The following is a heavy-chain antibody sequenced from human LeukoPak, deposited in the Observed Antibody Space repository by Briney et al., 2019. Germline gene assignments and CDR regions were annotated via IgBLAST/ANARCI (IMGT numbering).Heavy chain of an antibody. CDR2: TYYRSKWYN. J-gene: IGHJ4*02. CDR3: ARTNGGVFDY. Sequence: SQTLSLTCAISGDSVSTNSAGWNWLRQSPSRGLEWLGRTYYRSKWYNDYAVSVKSRITVKPDTSKNQFSLQLNSVTPEDSAVYYCARTNGGVFDYWGQGTLVTVSS. CDR1: GDSVSTNSAG. D-gene: IGHD3-10*01. V-gene: IGHV6-1*01.